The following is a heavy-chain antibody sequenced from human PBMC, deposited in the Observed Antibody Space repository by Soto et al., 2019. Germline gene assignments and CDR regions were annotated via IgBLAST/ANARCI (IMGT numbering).Heavy chain of an antibody. J-gene: IGHJ5*02. D-gene: IGHD5-12*01. V-gene: IGHV6-1*01. CDR3: AKGDNLGPKTGYAFDP. CDR1: GDSVSSNTAS. Sequence: PAQTLSLTCAISGDSVSSNTASWNWIRQSPSRGLEWLGRTYFSSKWYNDYAVSVKSRIIINPDTSNNQFSLQLNSVTPEDTAGYFCAKGDNLGPKTGYAFDPWGQG. CDR2: TYFSSKWYN.